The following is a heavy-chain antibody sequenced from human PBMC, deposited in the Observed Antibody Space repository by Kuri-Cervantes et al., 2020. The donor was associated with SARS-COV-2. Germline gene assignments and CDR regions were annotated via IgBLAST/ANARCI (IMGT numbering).Heavy chain of an antibody. Sequence: GGSLRLSCEVSGFLFSASAIHWVRQGSGKGLEWVGRVRGKANNYATAYAASVKGRFTISRDDSKNTLYLQMSSLRVEDTAVYYCAKDPHGIVVVVAAIDQWGQGTLVTVSS. CDR2: VRGKANNYAT. V-gene: IGHV3-73*01. CDR3: AKDPHGIVVVVAAIDQ. J-gene: IGHJ4*02. D-gene: IGHD2-15*01. CDR1: GFLFSASA.